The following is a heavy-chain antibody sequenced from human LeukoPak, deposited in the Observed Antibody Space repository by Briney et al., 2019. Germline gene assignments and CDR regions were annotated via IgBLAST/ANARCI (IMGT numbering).Heavy chain of an antibody. CDR3: AREDPGYSSGPLDY. Sequence: GGSLRLSCAASGFTFSSYSMNWVRQAPGKGLEWVSSISSSSSYIYYADSVKGRFTISRDNAKNSLYLQMSSLRAEDTAVYYCAREDPGYSSGPLDYWGQGTLVTVSS. J-gene: IGHJ4*02. D-gene: IGHD6-19*01. CDR2: ISSSSSYI. V-gene: IGHV3-21*01. CDR1: GFTFSSYS.